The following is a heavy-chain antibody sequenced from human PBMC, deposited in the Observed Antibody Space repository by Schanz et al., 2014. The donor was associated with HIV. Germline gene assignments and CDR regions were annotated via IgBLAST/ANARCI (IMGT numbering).Heavy chain of an antibody. V-gene: IGHV1-69*01. CDR3: TRAYCGADCSRFYYYGTDV. CDR2: IIPIFGTA. D-gene: IGHD2-21*02. Sequence: QVQLVQSGAELKKPGSSVKVSCKASGGTFSKSAISWVRQAPGQGLEWVGGIIPIFGTANYAPKFQGRVTITADESTSTAFLDLSSLKSEDTAVYYCTRAYCGADCSRFYYYGTDVWGQGTTVTVSS. J-gene: IGHJ6*02. CDR1: GGTFSKSA.